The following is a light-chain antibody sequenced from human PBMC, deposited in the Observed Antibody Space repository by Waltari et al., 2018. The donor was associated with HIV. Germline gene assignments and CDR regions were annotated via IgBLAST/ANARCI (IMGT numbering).Light chain of an antibody. Sequence: QSVLTQPPSASGTPGQRVTISCSGSSSNIGSNPINWYRQPPGTAPKLLIYSNNQWPSGVPDRFSGSKSGTSASLAISGLQSEDEADYYCAAWDDSLHGYVFGTGTKVTVV. CDR1: SSNIGSNP. J-gene: IGLJ1*01. CDR3: AAWDDSLHGYV. V-gene: IGLV1-44*01. CDR2: SNN.